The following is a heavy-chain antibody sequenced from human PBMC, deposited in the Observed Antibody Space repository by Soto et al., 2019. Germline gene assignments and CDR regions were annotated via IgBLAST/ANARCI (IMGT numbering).Heavy chain of an antibody. V-gene: IGHV3-74*03. CDR3: AKGRGSGWYDGEY. CDR1: GLTFRRYW. CDR2: INSDGTSS. D-gene: IGHD6-19*01. J-gene: IGHJ4*02. Sequence: PGWSLRLSCEASGLTFRRYWMHLVRQVPGKGLVWVSSINSDGTSSTYADSVKGRFTISRDNAKNTVYLQMNSLRAEDTAVYFCAKGRGSGWYDGEYWGKGTLVTVSS.